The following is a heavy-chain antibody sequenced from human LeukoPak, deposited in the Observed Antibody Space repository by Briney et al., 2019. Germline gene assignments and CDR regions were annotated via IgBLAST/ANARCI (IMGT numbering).Heavy chain of an antibody. V-gene: IGHV4-59*08. J-gene: IGHJ4*02. CDR3: ARHDNILSGYYIGYFDY. CDR2: IYDSGST. D-gene: IGHD3-9*01. Sequence: SETLSLTCTVSGGSISSYYWSWIRQPPGKGLEWIGYIYDSGSTNYNPSLKSRVTISVDTSKNQFSLKLSSVTAADTAVYYCARHDNILSGYYIGYFDYWGQGTLVTVSS. CDR1: GGSISSYY.